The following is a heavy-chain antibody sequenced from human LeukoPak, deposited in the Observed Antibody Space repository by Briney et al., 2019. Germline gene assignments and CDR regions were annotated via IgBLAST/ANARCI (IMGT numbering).Heavy chain of an antibody. CDR3: ARGAVAGSFDY. CDR2: IYSGGST. D-gene: IGHD6-19*01. J-gene: IGHJ4*02. Sequence: GGSLRFSCAASGFTVSSNYMSWVRQAPGKGLQWVSVIYSGGSTYYADSVKGRFTISRDNSENTLYLQMSRLRAEDTAVYYCARGAVAGSFDYWGQGTLVTVSS. V-gene: IGHV3-66*01. CDR1: GFTVSSNY.